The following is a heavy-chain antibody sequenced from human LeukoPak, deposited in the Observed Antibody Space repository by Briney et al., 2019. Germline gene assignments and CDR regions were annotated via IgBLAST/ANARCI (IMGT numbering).Heavy chain of an antibody. CDR2: INPNSGGT. J-gene: IGHJ4*02. V-gene: IGHV1-2*06. Sequence: ASVKVSCKASGYTFSDYYIHWVRQAPGQGLEWMGRINPNSGGTNYAQKFQGRVTMTRDTSISTAYMELSRLRSGDTAVYYCARAGRRVLGGTLYYFDYWGQGTLVTVSS. CDR1: GYTFSDYY. CDR3: ARAGRRVLGGTLYYFDY. D-gene: IGHD3-3*02.